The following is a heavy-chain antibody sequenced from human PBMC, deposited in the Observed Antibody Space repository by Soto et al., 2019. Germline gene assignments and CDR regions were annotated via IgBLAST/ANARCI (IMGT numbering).Heavy chain of an antibody. CDR2: ISGRGTSS. Sequence: HPGGSLRLSCAASGFTFSNYAMSWVRQAPGKGLEWVSGISGRGTSSYYADSVKGRFAISRDNSYNTLFLQLHSLRAEDTAVYYCAKSRYADSSGDYYDFWGQGTRVTVSS. V-gene: IGHV3-23*01. J-gene: IGHJ4*02. CDR3: AKSRYADSSGDYYDF. D-gene: IGHD3-22*01. CDR1: GFTFSNYA.